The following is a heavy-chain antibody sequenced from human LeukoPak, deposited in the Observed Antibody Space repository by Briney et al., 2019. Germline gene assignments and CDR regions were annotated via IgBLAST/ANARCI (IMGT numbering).Heavy chain of an antibody. Sequence: ASVKVSCKASGYTLTNYLLHWVRQAPGQGLEWVGRITPSVDTTNYAQKFRDRVTMTRDTSTSTVYMGLSSLRSEDTAIYYCARVGCGGDCYADAFDIWGQGTMVTVSS. D-gene: IGHD2-21*02. CDR2: ITPSVDTT. J-gene: IGHJ3*02. V-gene: IGHV1-46*01. CDR1: GYTLTNYL. CDR3: ARVGCGGDCYADAFDI.